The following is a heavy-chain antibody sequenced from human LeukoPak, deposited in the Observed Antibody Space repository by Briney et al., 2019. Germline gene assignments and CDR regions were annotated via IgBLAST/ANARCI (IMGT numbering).Heavy chain of an antibody. CDR3: AKGISSIVVVTTFDC. CDR2: ISGSGGST. Sequence: GGSLRLSCAASGFTFSSYAMSWVRQAPGKGLEWVSAISGSGGSTYYADSVKGRFTISRDNSKNTLYLQMNSLRAEDTAVYYCAKGISSIVVVTTFDCWGQGTLVTVSS. D-gene: IGHD2-21*02. J-gene: IGHJ4*02. V-gene: IGHV3-23*01. CDR1: GFTFSSYA.